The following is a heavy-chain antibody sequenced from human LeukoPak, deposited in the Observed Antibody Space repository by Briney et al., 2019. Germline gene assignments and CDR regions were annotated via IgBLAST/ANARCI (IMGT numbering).Heavy chain of an antibody. J-gene: IGHJ4*02. Sequence: PGGSMRLSCAASAFTFSDHYMDWVRQAPGKGLEWVSSISSSSSYIYYADSVKGRFTVSRDNAKNSLYLQMNSLRAEDTAVYYCARDLVTMVRGVIITRFDYWGQGTLVTVSS. CDR1: AFTFSDHY. CDR2: ISSSSSYI. V-gene: IGHV3-21*01. CDR3: ARDLVTMVRGVIITRFDY. D-gene: IGHD3-10*01.